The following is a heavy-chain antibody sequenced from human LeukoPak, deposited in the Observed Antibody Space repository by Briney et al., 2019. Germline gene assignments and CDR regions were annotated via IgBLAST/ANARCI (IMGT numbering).Heavy chain of an antibody. CDR1: GDSMTTNSYY. V-gene: IGHV4-39*07. CDR3: ARDVVAAAGSWDY. CDR2: ISNSGRT. D-gene: IGHD6-13*01. J-gene: IGHJ4*02. Sequence: NPSETLSLTCSVSGDSMTTNSYYWGWIRQAPGRGLECLVSISNSGRTYDNPALKSRVSMSVDTSKIQFSLKLSSMSAADTAVYYCARDVVAAAGSWDYWGQGTLVTVSS.